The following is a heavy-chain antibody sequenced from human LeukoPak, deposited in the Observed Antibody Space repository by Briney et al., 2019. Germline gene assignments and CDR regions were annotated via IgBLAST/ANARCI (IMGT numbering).Heavy chain of an antibody. CDR1: GFTFSSYA. Sequence: GGSLRLSCAASGFTFSSYAMSWVRQAPGKGLEWVSAISGSGGSTYYADSVKGRFTISRDNSKSMLYLQVSSLRAEDTAVYFCAKEAHKALAGTFYFDYWGQGTLVTVSS. CDR2: ISGSGGST. CDR3: AKEAHKALAGTFYFDY. D-gene: IGHD6-19*01. V-gene: IGHV3-23*01. J-gene: IGHJ4*02.